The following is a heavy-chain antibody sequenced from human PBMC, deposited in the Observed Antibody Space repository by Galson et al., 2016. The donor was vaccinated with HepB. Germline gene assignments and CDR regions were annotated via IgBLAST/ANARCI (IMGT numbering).Heavy chain of an antibody. CDR1: GYTFTNNG. V-gene: IGHV1-18*04. Sequence: SVKVSCKASGYTFTNNGISWVRQAPGQQLEWMGWTSAYSGNTNYAQKFQGRVTLTKDTSASTVYMELRSLRSDDTAMYYCARDRDAALDYWGLGALVTVSS. J-gene: IGHJ4*02. D-gene: IGHD6-6*01. CDR2: TSAYSGNT. CDR3: ARDRDAALDY.